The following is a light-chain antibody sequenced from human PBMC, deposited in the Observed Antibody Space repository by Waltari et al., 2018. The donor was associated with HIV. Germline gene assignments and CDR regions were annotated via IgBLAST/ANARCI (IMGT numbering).Light chain of an antibody. CDR1: SSDVDGYNF. CDR3: CSYAGSRTWV. V-gene: IGLV2-23*02. J-gene: IGLJ3*02. Sequence: QSALTQPASVSGSPGQSITISCTGTSSDVDGYNFVSWYQQHPGKAPKLIIFDVFKRPSGVSVRFSGSKSGNTASLTISGLQSEDEADYYCCSYAGSRTWVFGGGTKVTVI. CDR2: DVF.